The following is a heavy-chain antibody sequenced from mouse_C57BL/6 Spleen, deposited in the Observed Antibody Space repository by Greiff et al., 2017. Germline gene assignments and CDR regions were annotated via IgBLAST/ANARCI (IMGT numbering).Heavy chain of an antibody. CDR1: GYTFTSYW. CDR3: ARPGELGRRAMDY. D-gene: IGHD4-1*01. J-gene: IGHJ4*01. V-gene: IGHV1-53*01. CDR2: INPSNGGT. Sequence: QVQLQQPGTELVKPGASVKLSCKASGYTFTSYWMHWVKQRPGQGLEWIGNINPSNGGTNYNEKFKSKATLTVDKSSSTAYMQLSSLTSEASAVYYCARPGELGRRAMDYWGQGTSVTVSS.